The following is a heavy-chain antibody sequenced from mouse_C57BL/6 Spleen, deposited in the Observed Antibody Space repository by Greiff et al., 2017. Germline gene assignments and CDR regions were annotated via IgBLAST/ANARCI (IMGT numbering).Heavy chain of an antibody. J-gene: IGHJ3*01. CDR1: GYTFTDYE. D-gene: IGHD1-1*01. V-gene: IGHV1-15*01. CDR2: IDPETGGT. CDR3: TRGGYGSSSAWFAY. Sequence: VQLQQSGAELVRPGASVTLSCKALGYTFTDYEMHWVKQTPVHGLEWIGAIDPETGGTAYNQKFKGKAILTADKSSSTAYMELRSLTSEDSAVYYCTRGGYGSSSAWFAYWGQGTLVTVSA.